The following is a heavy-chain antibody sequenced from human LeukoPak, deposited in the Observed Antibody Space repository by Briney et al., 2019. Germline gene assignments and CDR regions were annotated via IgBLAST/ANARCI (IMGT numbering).Heavy chain of an antibody. CDR1: GFMFSSNW. CDR3: ANEIRPNDY. D-gene: IGHD4-17*01. V-gene: IGHV3-7*03. CDR2: IKEDGTET. J-gene: IGHJ4*02. Sequence: GGSLRLSCAASGFMFSSNWMSWVRLAPGKGLEWVANIKEDGTETYYVDSVKGRFTISRENSKSTLYLQMNSLRADDTAVYYCANEIRPNDYWGQGTLVTVSS.